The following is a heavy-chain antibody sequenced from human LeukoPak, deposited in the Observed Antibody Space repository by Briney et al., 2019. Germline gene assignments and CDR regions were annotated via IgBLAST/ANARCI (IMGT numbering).Heavy chain of an antibody. Sequence: PGRSLRLSCAASGFTFDDYAMHWVRQAPGKGLELVSGISWNSGSIGYADSVKGRFTISRDNAKNSLYLQMNSLRAEDTALYYCAKALSIAARAAYFDPWGQGTLVTVSS. V-gene: IGHV3-9*01. D-gene: IGHD6-6*01. CDR2: ISWNSGSI. J-gene: IGHJ5*02. CDR1: GFTFDDYA. CDR3: AKALSIAARAAYFDP.